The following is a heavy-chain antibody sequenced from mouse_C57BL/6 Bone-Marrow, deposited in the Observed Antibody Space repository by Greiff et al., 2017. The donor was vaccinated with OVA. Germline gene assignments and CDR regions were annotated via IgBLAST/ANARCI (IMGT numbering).Heavy chain of an antibody. J-gene: IGHJ2*01. Sequence: QVQLQQSGAELARPGASVKLSCKASGYTFTSYWMHWVKQRPGQGLEWIGNINPSNGGTNYNEKFKSKATLTVDKSSSTAYMQLSSLTSEDSAVYYCARWKGLGDFDYWGQGTTLTVSS. CDR3: ARWKGLGDFDY. D-gene: IGHD4-1*01. CDR2: INPSNGGT. CDR1: GYTFTSYW. V-gene: IGHV1-53*01.